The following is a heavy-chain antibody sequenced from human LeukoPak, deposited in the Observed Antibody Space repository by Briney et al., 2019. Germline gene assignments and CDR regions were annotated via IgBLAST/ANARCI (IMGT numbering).Heavy chain of an antibody. D-gene: IGHD1-26*01. Sequence: GESLKISCKGSGYYFNNHWIAWVRQMPGKGLEWMGIIYPADSDTRYSPSFQGQVTISADKSISTAYLQWSSLKASDTAMYYCARPLSGSYTGWYFDLWGRGTLVTVSS. V-gene: IGHV5-51*01. CDR1: GYYFNNHW. CDR3: ARPLSGSYTGWYFDL. J-gene: IGHJ2*01. CDR2: IYPADSDT.